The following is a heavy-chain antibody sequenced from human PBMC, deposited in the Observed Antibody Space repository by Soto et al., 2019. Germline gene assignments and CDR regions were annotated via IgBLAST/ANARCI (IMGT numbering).Heavy chain of an antibody. J-gene: IGHJ4*02. CDR2: MYHSGSS. CDR1: GGSVSNYY. CDR3: ARDHVVETNYGFFDY. D-gene: IGHD2-15*01. V-gene: IGHV4-59*02. Sequence: PSETLPLTCTVSGGSVSNYYWSWIRQPPGKGLEWIGYMYHSGSSNYNPSLKRRVTISVDTSKNQASLEVTSVIAADTAVYYCARDHVVETNYGFFDYWGQGILVTVSS.